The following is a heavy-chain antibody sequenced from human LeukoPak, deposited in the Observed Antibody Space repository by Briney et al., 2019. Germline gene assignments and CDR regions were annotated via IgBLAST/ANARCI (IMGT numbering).Heavy chain of an antibody. CDR2: IRSKAYGGTT. D-gene: IGHD4-17*01. CDR3: TSHTYGDYVSYYGMDV. V-gene: IGHV3-49*04. CDR1: GFTFGDYA. Sequence: PAGSLRGSCTASGFTFGDYAMSWVRQAPGKGLQWVGFIRSKAYGGTTEYAASVKGRFTISRDDSKSIAYLQMNSLKTEDTAVYYCTSHTYGDYVSYYGMDVWGQGTTVTVSS. J-gene: IGHJ6*02.